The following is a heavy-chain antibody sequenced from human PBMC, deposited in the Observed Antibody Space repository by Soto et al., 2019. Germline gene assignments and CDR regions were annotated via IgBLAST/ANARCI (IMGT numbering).Heavy chain of an antibody. D-gene: IGHD2-2*01. J-gene: IGHJ4*02. Sequence: GGSLSLSCAASGFTFSSYAMHWVRQAPGKGLEWVAIISYDGSNKYYADSVKGRFTISRDNSKKTLYLQMNSLRAEDTAVYYCARDWAMLDVWGQGTLVTVSS. CDR2: ISYDGSNK. CDR1: GFTFSSYA. CDR3: ARDWAMLDV. V-gene: IGHV3-30-3*01.